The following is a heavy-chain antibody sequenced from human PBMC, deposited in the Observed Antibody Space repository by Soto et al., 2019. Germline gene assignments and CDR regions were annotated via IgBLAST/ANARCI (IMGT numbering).Heavy chain of an antibody. CDR3: AREGKVVVPAATFRYYYYGMDV. CDR2: IYYSGST. CDR1: GGSISSYY. V-gene: IGHV4-59*01. Sequence: XETLSLTCTVSGGSISSYYWSWIRQPPGKGLEWIGYIYYSGSTNYNPSLKSRVTISVDTSKNQFSLKLSSVTAADTAVYYCAREGKVVVPAATFRYYYYGMDVWGQGTTVTVSS. D-gene: IGHD2-2*01. J-gene: IGHJ6*02.